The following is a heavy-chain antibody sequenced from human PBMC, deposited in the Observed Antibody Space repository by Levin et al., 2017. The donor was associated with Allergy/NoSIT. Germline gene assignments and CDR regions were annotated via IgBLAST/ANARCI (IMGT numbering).Heavy chain of an antibody. CDR1: GGSFSGYY. J-gene: IGHJ4*02. CDR2: INHSGST. CDR3: ARGVSSSGYDYGAY. Sequence: SETLSLTCAVYGGSFSGYYWSWIRQPPGKGLEWIGEINHSGSTNYNPSLKSRVTISVDTSKNQFSLKLSSVTAADTAVYYCARGVSSSGYDYGAYWGQGTLVTVSS. D-gene: IGHD5-12*01. V-gene: IGHV4-34*01.